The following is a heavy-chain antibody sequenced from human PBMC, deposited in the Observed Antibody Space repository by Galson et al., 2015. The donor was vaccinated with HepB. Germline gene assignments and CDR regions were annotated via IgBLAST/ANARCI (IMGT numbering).Heavy chain of an antibody. CDR2: ISSSSSYI. CDR1: GFTFSSYS. J-gene: IGHJ4*02. V-gene: IGHV3-21*01. CDR3: VSHPGYSSSWQIDY. Sequence: SLRLSCAASGFTFSSYSMNWVRQAPGKGLEWVSAISSSSSYIYYADSVKGRFTISRDNANNSLYLQMNSLRAEDTAVYYCVSHPGYSSSWQIDYWCQGALVTVSS. D-gene: IGHD6-13*01.